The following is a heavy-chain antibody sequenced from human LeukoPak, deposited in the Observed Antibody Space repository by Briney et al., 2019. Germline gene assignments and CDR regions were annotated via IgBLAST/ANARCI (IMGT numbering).Heavy chain of an antibody. CDR3: ARDVGAGF. D-gene: IGHD1-26*01. CDR1: GFTFDDYG. J-gene: IGHJ4*02. CDR2: INWNGGST. V-gene: IGHV3-20*04. Sequence: GGSLRLSCAASGFTFDDYGMSWVRQAPGKGLEWVSGINWNGGSTGYADSVKGRFSISRDNTENSLYLQMNSLRVEDTGFYYCARDVGAGFWGQGTLVTVSS.